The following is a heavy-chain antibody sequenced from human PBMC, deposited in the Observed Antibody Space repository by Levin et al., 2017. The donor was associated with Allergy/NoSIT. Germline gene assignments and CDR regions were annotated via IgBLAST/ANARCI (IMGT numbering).Heavy chain of an antibody. Sequence: GESLKISCKASGYTFTNYYVHWVRQAPGQGLEWVGLINPSAGSPGYAQKFQDRITLTRDRSTSTVYMDLRSLKSEDTAVYFCARGTSIACSGRSCYRPEIDCWGQGTLVTVSS. CDR3: ARGTSIACSGRSCYRPEIDC. CDR1: GYTFTNYY. J-gene: IGHJ4*02. D-gene: IGHD2-15*01. CDR2: INPSAGSP. V-gene: IGHV1-46*01.